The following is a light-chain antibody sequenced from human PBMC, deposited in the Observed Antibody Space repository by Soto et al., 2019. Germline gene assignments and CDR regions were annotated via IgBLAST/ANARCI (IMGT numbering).Light chain of an antibody. CDR3: QQTYSTLLP. CDR2: TAS. Sequence: DIQMTQSPSSLSTSVGDRVTITCRASQKISNYLNWYQQKPGKAPRLLIYTASNLQSGVPSRFSRSRSGPDFTLTISSLHPEDFPTYSCQQTYSTLLPFGQGTRLEIK. CDR1: QKISNY. J-gene: IGKJ5*01. V-gene: IGKV1-39*01.